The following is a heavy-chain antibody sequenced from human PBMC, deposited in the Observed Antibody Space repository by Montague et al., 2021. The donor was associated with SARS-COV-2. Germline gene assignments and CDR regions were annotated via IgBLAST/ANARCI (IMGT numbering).Heavy chain of an antibody. CDR2: THYSGTG. CDR3: ARLQSFPQGSGWVHFDN. V-gene: IGHV4-39*01. Sequence: SETLSLTCSVSGGSFSTPNAYWGWIRRSPGKGLEWLGTTHYSGTGDHNASLKSRIILFIDTSKDQLSLKLTSVTAADTGLYFCARLQSFPQGSGWVHFDNWGQGILVTVSS. CDR1: GGSFSTPNAY. J-gene: IGHJ4*02. D-gene: IGHD6-19*01.